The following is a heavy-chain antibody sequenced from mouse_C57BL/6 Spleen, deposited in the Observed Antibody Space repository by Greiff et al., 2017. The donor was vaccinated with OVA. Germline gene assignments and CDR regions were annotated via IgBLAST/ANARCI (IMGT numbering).Heavy chain of an antibody. J-gene: IGHJ2*01. Sequence: VKLQQSGPELVKPGASVKISCKASGYAFSSSWMNWVKQRPGKGLEWIGRIYPGDGDTNYNGKFKGKATLTADKSSSTAYMQLSSLTSEDSAVYFCARGLYGSSYYFDYWGQGTTLTVSS. CDR2: IYPGDGDT. CDR1: GYAFSSSW. V-gene: IGHV1-82*01. D-gene: IGHD1-1*01. CDR3: ARGLYGSSYYFDY.